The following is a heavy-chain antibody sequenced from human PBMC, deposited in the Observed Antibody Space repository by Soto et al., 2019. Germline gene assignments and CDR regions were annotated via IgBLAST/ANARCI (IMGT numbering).Heavy chain of an antibody. Sequence: VQLVQSGAEVKKPGASLKVSCKASGYTFTNYNIHWVRLAPGQRLEWMGWINTGNGNTKYSQKLKGRVTITTDTSASTAYMELSSLPSEDTAVFYCARGGGWASKSLDVWGQGTTVTVSS. D-gene: IGHD1-26*01. V-gene: IGHV1-3*04. CDR1: GYTFTNYN. J-gene: IGHJ6*02. CDR2: INTGNGNT. CDR3: ARGGGWASKSLDV.